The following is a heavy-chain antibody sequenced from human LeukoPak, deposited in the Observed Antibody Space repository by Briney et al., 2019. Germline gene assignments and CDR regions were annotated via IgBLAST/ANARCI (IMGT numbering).Heavy chain of an antibody. Sequence: SETLSLTCTVSGGSISSSSYYWGWIRQPPGKGLEWIGSIYYSGSTYYNPSLKSRVTISVDTSKNQFSLKLSSVTAADTAVYYCARGNVTVVRGVHDFDIWGQGTMVTVSS. CDR1: GGSISSSSYY. V-gene: IGHV4-39*01. J-gene: IGHJ3*02. D-gene: IGHD3-10*01. CDR3: ARGNVTVVRGVHDFDI. CDR2: IYYSGST.